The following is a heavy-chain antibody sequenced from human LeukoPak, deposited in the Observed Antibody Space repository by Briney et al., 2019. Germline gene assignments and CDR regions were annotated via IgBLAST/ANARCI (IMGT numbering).Heavy chain of an antibody. CDR3: ARFLRGSQYDEGFDH. CDR2: SYHNGNT. V-gene: IGHV4-59*01. D-gene: IGHD1-26*01. CDR1: GGSINSYH. Sequence: PSETLSLTCTVSGGSINSYHWSWIRQPPGKGLEWIGYSYHNGNTNYNPSLKSRVTISVDKSKNQFSLKLNSVTAADTAMYYCARFLRGSQYDEGFDHWGQGILVTVSS. J-gene: IGHJ4*02.